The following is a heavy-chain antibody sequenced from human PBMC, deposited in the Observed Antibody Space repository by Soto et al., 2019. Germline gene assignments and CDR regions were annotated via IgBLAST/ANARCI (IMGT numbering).Heavy chain of an antibody. CDR1: GVSFSSYA. CDR2: ISGSGGSS. CDR3: AKGSIEYSASIDY. D-gene: IGHD4-4*01. Sequence: PGGSLRLSCEASGVSFSSYAMIGVRQAPGKGLEWVSVISGSGGSSYVADSVKGRFTISRDNSKNMLYLEMSSLRAEDTAIYFCAKGSIEYSASIDYWGQGTLVTVS. J-gene: IGHJ4*02. V-gene: IGHV3-23*01.